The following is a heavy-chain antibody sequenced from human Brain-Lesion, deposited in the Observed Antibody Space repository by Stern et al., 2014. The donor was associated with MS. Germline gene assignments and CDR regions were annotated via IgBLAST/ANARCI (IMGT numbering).Heavy chain of an antibody. V-gene: IGHV4-4*02. CDR3: ARFPASRPHVFDS. CDR1: GGSISSSNW. J-gene: IGHJ4*02. Sequence: QVQLVESGPGLVKPSGTLSLTCAVSGGSISSSNWWSWVRQSPGKGLEWIGESDHSGSTIYHPSLKSRVTVSVDKSTNRFSPNLRSVTAADTAVYFCARFPASRPHVFDSWGQGTLVTVSS. CDR2: SDHSGST. D-gene: IGHD6-13*01.